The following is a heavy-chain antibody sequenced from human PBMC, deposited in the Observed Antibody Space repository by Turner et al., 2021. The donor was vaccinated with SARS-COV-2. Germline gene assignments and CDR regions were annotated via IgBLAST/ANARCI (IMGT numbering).Heavy chain of an antibody. Sequence: QVQLVQSGAEVKTPGASVKVSCQVSGYTLTELSLHWVRQAPGKGLECMGGFDPEDVKTIYAQKFQGRVTMTEDTSTDTAYMELSSLRSEDTAVYYCATGYAYCGGDCSIDYWGQGTLVTVSS. CDR1: GYTLTELS. CDR3: ATGYAYCGGDCSIDY. CDR2: FDPEDVKT. D-gene: IGHD2-21*02. J-gene: IGHJ4*02. V-gene: IGHV1-24*01.